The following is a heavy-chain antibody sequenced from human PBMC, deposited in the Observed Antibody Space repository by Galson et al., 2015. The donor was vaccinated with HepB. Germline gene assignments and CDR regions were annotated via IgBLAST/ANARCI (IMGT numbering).Heavy chain of an antibody. CDR1: GFTFSRHA. D-gene: IGHD3-10*01. V-gene: IGHV3-30*04. Sequence: SLRLSCAASGFTFSRHAFHWVRQAPGKGLQWLSLISSDINTKDYADSVKGRFSVSRDNSRDTVYLQMNGLRPEDTAVYSCASDLDGSGSFYNMLAYWGQGIMVTVSS. J-gene: IGHJ4*02. CDR2: ISSDINTK. CDR3: ASDLDGSGSFYNMLAY.